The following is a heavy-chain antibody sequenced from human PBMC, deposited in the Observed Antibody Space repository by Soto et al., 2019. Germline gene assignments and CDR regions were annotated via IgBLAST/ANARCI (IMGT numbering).Heavy chain of an antibody. CDR1: GGSISNFH. D-gene: IGHD5-18*01. CDR2: SYYSCN. CDR3: ALGGYNYGRTFDF. Sequence: PSETLSLTCNVSGGSISNFHLYWIRQPPEKGLELIGYSYYSCNYYNHSLTSRVSMSLDKSKNKFSLHLKSVTAADTALYFCALGGYNYGRTFDFWGQGTRVTVSS. J-gene: IGHJ4*02. V-gene: IGHV4-59*01.